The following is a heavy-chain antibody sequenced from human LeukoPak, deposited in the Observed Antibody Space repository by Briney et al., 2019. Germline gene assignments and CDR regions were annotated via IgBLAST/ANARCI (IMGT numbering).Heavy chain of an antibody. D-gene: IGHD3-22*01. V-gene: IGHV1-18*01. Sequence: GASVKVSCKASGYTFTSYGISWVRQAPGQGLEWMGWISAYNGNTNYAQKLQGRVTMTTDTSTSTAYMELRSLRSDDTAVYYCARSHSGSLRAPFDYWGQGTLVTVSS. J-gene: IGHJ4*02. CDR1: GYTFTSYG. CDR3: ARSHSGSLRAPFDY. CDR2: ISAYNGNT.